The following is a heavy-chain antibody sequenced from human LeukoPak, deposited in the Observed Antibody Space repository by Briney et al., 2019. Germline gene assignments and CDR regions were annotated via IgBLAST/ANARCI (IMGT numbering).Heavy chain of an antibody. CDR1: GYTIRSYG. V-gene: IGHV3-33*01. J-gene: IGHJ4*02. CDR3: ARDPCSARSCPPWD. D-gene: IGHD2-15*01. CDR2: IWYDGSKE. Sequence: GRSLRLSCAASGYTIRSYGMHWVRQAPGKGLEWVAAIWYDGSKEYYADSVKGRFTISRDDSKSTLYLQMNSLRDEDTAVYYCARDPCSARSCPPWDWGQGTQVIVSS.